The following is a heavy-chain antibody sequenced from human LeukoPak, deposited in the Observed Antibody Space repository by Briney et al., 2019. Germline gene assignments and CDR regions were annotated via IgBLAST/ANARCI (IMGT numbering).Heavy chain of an antibody. CDR3: ARDLVTVTKGFDI. V-gene: IGHV4-59*11. CDR1: ADSFSSHY. D-gene: IGHD4-17*01. Sequence: SETLSLTCAVSADSFSSHYWTWIRQAPGKGLEWIGYISYIGSTNYNPSLKSRVTISIDTSKHQFSLKLSSVTAADTAVYYCARDLVTVTKGFDIWGQGTMVGVSS. CDR2: ISYIGST. J-gene: IGHJ3*02.